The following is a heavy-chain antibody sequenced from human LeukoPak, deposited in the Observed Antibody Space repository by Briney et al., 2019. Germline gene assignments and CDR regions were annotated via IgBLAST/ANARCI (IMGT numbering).Heavy chain of an antibody. V-gene: IGHV3-21*01. D-gene: IGHD5-24*01. Sequence: GGSLRLSCAASGFIFSSYSMNWVRHAPGKGLEWVSSIRSTSTYIHYADSLKGRFTISRDNARNLLYLQINSLRVEDTAVYYCARVQRGEMATFDYWGQGTLVTVSS. CDR2: IRSTSTYI. CDR1: GFIFSSYS. J-gene: IGHJ4*02. CDR3: ARVQRGEMATFDY.